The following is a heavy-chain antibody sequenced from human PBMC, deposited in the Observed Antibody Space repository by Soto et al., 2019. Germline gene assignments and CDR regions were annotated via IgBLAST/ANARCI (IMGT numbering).Heavy chain of an antibody. D-gene: IGHD5-12*01. CDR1: GYTFTTYY. Sequence: ASVKVSCKASGYTFTTYYMHWVRQAPGQGLDWVSAISGSGGSTYFAESVKGRFTIARDKSKNTLYLQMNSLRAEDTAVYYCAKEDIVATIISYFDYWGQGTLVTVSS. V-gene: IGHV3-23*01. CDR3: AKEDIVATIISYFDY. CDR2: ISGSGGST. J-gene: IGHJ4*02.